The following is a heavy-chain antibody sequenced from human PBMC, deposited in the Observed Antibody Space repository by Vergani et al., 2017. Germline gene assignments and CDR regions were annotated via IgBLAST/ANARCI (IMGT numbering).Heavy chain of an antibody. CDR1: GGSISSGSYY. Sequence: QVQLQESGPGLVKPSQTLSLTCTVSGGSISSGSYYWSWIRQPAGKGLEWIGRIYTSGSTNYNPSLKSRVTISVDTSKNQFSLKLSSVTAADTAVYYCAREKYSSSWNYYYYYGMDVWGQGTTVIVSS. CDR3: AREKYSSSWNYYYYYGMDV. J-gene: IGHJ6*02. CDR2: IYTSGST. V-gene: IGHV4-61*02. D-gene: IGHD6-13*01.